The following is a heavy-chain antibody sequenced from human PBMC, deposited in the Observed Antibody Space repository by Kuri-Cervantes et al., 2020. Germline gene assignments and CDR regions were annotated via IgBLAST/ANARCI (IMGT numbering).Heavy chain of an antibody. D-gene: IGHD2-15*01. J-gene: IGHJ6*03. CDR3: ARGGHCSGGSCPGRSRHYYYYMDV. V-gene: IGHV4-34*01. CDR1: GGSFSGYY. CDR2: INHSGST. Sequence: SETLSLTCAVYGGSFSGYYWSWIRQPPGKGLEWIGEINHSGSTNYNPSLKSRVTISVDTSKNQFSLNLSSVTAADTAVYYCARGGHCSGGSCPGRSRHYYYYMDVWGKGTTVTDSS.